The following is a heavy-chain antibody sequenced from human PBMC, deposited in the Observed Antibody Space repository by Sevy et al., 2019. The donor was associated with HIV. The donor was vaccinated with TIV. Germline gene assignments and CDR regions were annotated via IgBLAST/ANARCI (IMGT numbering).Heavy chain of an antibody. CDR2: IIPMFGTT. J-gene: IGHJ5*02. Sequence: ASVKVSCRASGGTFSIYAITWVRQSPGQGLEWMEGIIPMFGTTNYAQKFQGRVTITADESTNTAYMELSSLRSEDTAVYYCAREDSSGLNWFDPWGQGTLVTVSS. D-gene: IGHD3-22*01. V-gene: IGHV1-69*13. CDR3: AREDSSGLNWFDP. CDR1: GGTFSIYA.